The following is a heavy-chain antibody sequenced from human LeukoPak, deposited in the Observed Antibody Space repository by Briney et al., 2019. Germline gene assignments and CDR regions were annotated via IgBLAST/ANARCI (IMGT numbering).Heavy chain of an antibody. J-gene: IGHJ6*03. CDR3: ARQHDSYYYYYIDA. V-gene: IGHV4-38-2*01. CDR2: LYHSDSA. CDR1: GYSISNGYY. Sequence: PSETLSLTCAVSGYSISNGYYWVWIRQPPGRGLEWIGSLYHSDSAYYNTSLRSRVSMSVDTSKNQFSLTLSFVTAADTAVYYCARQHDSYYYYYIDAWGSGTTVTVSS.